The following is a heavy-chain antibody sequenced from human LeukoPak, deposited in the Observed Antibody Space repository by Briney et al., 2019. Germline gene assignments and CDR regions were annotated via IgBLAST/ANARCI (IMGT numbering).Heavy chain of an antibody. CDR1: GGSISSGDYY. D-gene: IGHD2-15*01. CDR3: ARGDVVVVAFDY. Sequence: SQTLSLTCTVSGGSISSGDYYWSWIRQPPGKGLEWIGYIYYSGSTYYNPSLKSRVTISVDTSKNQFSLKLSSVTAADTAVYYCARGDVVVVAFDYWGQGTLVTVSS. J-gene: IGHJ4*02. CDR2: IYYSGST. V-gene: IGHV4-30-4*01.